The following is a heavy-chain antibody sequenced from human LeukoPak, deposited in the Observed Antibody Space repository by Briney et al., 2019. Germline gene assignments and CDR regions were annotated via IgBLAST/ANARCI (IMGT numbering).Heavy chain of an antibody. V-gene: IGHV3-30*03. CDR2: ISYDGSNK. Sequence: GGSLTLFCAASGFTFSSYGMHWARDAPGRAVVWVGDISYDGSNKYYADSVKGRFTISRDNSKSTVYLQMNSLGAEDTAVYYGAGWSGSGSYYVWFDDWGQGTLVTVSS. D-gene: IGHD3-10*01. CDR1: GFTFSSYG. J-gene: IGHJ4*02. CDR3: AGWSGSGSYYVWFDD.